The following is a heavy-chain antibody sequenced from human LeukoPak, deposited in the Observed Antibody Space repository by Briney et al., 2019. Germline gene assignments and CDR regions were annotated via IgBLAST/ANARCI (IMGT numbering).Heavy chain of an antibody. CDR3: ARGRLSLGYYYYYMDV. CDR2: MNPDNGNT. Sequence: ASVKVSCKASGYAFTNYDIHWMRQATGQGLEWMGWMNPDNGNTDSAQKFQGRVTITRNTSISTVYMELSSLTSEDTAVYYCARGRLSLGYYYYYMDVWGKGTTVTVSS. V-gene: IGHV1-8*03. J-gene: IGHJ6*03. D-gene: IGHD2/OR15-2a*01. CDR1: GYAFTNYD.